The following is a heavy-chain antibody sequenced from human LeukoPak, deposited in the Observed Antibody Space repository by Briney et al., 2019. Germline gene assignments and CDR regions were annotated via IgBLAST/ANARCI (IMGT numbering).Heavy chain of an antibody. CDR2: IIPIFGTA. Sequence: ASVKVSCKASGGTFSSYAISWVRQAPGQGLEWMGGIIPIFGTANYAQKFQGRVTITADKSMSTAYMELSSLRSEDTAVYYCARETYDFWSGPFDPWGQGTLVTVSS. V-gene: IGHV1-69*06. CDR3: ARETYDFWSGPFDP. J-gene: IGHJ5*02. CDR1: GGTFSSYA. D-gene: IGHD3-3*01.